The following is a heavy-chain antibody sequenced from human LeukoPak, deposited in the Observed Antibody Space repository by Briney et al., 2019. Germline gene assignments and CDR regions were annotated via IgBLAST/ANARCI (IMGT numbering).Heavy chain of an antibody. CDR2: IYPNSGGT. Sequence: ASVKVSCKASGYTFTDYFIHWVRQAPGQGLEWMGWIYPNSGGTNYAQKFQGRVTMTRDTSISTAYMELSRLRSDDTAVYYCARDQQWLVRGIDYWGQGTLVTVSS. V-gene: IGHV1-2*02. CDR1: GYTFTDYF. CDR3: ARDQQWLVRGIDY. J-gene: IGHJ4*02. D-gene: IGHD6-19*01.